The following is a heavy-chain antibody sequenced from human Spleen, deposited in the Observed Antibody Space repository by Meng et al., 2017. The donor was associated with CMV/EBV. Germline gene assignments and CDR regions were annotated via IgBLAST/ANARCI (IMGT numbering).Heavy chain of an antibody. CDR2: ISYRGST. D-gene: IGHD3-10*01. Sequence: GSLRLSCAASGFTVSSNYMSWVRQAPGKGLEWIGSISYRGSTYYNPSLKSRVTISVDTSKNQFSLKLRSVTAADTAMYYCARETDGSGSSYGMDVWGQGTTVTVSS. V-gene: IGHV4-39*07. CDR1: GFTVSSNY. CDR3: ARETDGSGSSYGMDV. J-gene: IGHJ6*02.